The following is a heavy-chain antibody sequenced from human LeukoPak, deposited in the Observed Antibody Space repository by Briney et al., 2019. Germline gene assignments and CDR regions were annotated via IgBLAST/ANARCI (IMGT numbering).Heavy chain of an antibody. D-gene: IGHD1-26*01. V-gene: IGHV4-34*01. CDR1: GGSFSGYY. CDR3: ATGSYYGY. J-gene: IGHJ4*02. Sequence: PSETLSLTCAVYGGSFSGYYWSWIRQPPGKGLEWIGEINHSGSPNYNPSLKSRVTISVDTSKNQFSLKLSSVTAADTAVYYCATGSYYGYWGQGTLVTVSS. CDR2: INHSGSP.